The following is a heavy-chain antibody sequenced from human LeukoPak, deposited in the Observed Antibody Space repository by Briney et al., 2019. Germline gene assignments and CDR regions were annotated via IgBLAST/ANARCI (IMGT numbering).Heavy chain of an antibody. CDR2: IKSKTDGGTT. CDR3: TTAHKFYCSGGSCYSLGYYYMDV. V-gene: IGHV3-15*01. CDR1: GFTFSNAW. D-gene: IGHD2-15*01. J-gene: IGHJ6*03. Sequence: GGSLRLSCAASGFTFSNAWMSWVRQAPGKGLEWVGRIKSKTDGGTTDYAAPVKGRFTISRDDSKNTLSLQMNSLKTEDTAVYYCTTAHKFYCSGGSCYSLGYYYMDVWGKGTTVTVSS.